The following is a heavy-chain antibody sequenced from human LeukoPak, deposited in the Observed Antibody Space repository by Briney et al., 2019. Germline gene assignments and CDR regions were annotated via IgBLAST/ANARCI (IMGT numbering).Heavy chain of an antibody. D-gene: IGHD5-18*01. CDR1: GGSISSYY. V-gene: IGHV4-59*01. J-gene: IGHJ6*03. CDR3: ARTTEGGYTYGYFYYYYMDV. Sequence: PSETLSLTCTVSGGSISSYYWSWIRQPPGKGLEWIGYIYYSGSTNYNPSLKSRITISVDTSKNQFSLKLTSVTAADTAVYYCARTTEGGYTYGYFYYYYMDVWGKGTTVTISS. CDR2: IYYSGST.